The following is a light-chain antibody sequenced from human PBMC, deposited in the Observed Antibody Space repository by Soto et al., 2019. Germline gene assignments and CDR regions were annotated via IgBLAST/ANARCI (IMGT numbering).Light chain of an antibody. CDR2: GVS. V-gene: IGKV3-20*01. CDR1: QNVRSDY. Sequence: EIVLTQWPATLSFAPCDMATLSCRASQNVRSDYFAWYQQKPGQAPRVIIFGVSTRASATPDRFRGSGSGTYFTLTISRLEPDDFALYYCQQYGNSPLTFGGGTKVDIK. J-gene: IGKJ4*01. CDR3: QQYGNSPLT.